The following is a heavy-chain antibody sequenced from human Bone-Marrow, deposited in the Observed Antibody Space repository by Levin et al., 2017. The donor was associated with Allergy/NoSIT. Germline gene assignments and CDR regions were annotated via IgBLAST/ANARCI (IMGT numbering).Heavy chain of an antibody. J-gene: IGHJ4*02. V-gene: IGHV1-46*01. CDR2: INPSGGST. CDR3: ARGPPNDGSNRDYLDY. CDR1: GYTLTSYY. D-gene: IGHD5-24*01. Sequence: PAASVKVSCKASGYTLTSYYMHWARQAPGQGLDWIGMINPSGGSTKFVQKFQGRVTLTRDTSANTVYLDLASLRSEDTAVYYCARGPPNDGSNRDYLDYWGQGTLITVSS.